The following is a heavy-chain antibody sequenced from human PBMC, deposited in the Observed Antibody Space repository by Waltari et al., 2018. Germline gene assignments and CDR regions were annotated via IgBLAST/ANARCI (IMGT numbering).Heavy chain of an antibody. CDR2: INHSAST. Sequence: QVQLQQWGAGLLKPSETLSLTCAVYGGSFSGYYWSWIRQPPGKGLEWIGEINHSASTNYNPSLRSRVTISVDTSKNQFSLKLSSVTAADTAVYYCARPPYCTNGVCPPYYFDYWGQGTLVTVSS. J-gene: IGHJ4*02. D-gene: IGHD2-8*01. CDR1: GGSFSGYY. CDR3: ARPPYCTNGVCPPYYFDY. V-gene: IGHV4-34*01.